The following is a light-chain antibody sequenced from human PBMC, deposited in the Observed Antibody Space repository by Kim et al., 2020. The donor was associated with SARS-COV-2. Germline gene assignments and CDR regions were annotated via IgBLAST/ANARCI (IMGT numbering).Light chain of an antibody. Sequence: QSVVTQPASVSGSPGQSITISCSGTISDIGAYNYVSWYQQHPGKAPKLIIHDVNNRPSGVSDRFSGSKSDNTASLTISGLQAEDEADYYCSSYTSSGKSPVIFGGGTQLTVL. CDR2: DVN. CDR1: ISDIGAYNY. CDR3: SSYTSSGKSPVI. J-gene: IGLJ2*01. V-gene: IGLV2-14*03.